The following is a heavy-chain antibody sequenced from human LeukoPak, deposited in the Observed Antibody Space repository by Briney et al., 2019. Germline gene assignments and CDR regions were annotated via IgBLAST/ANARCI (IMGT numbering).Heavy chain of an antibody. D-gene: IGHD3-22*01. V-gene: IGHV3-23*01. CDR2: ISGSGGST. CDR1: GFTFSSYD. Sequence: GGSLRLSCAASGFTFSSYDMSWVRQAPGKGLEWVSGISGSGGSTYYADSVKGRFTISRDNSKSTLYLQMNSLRAEDTALYYCARGLFLSGYLDAFDIWGQGTVVTVSS. J-gene: IGHJ3*02. CDR3: ARGLFLSGYLDAFDI.